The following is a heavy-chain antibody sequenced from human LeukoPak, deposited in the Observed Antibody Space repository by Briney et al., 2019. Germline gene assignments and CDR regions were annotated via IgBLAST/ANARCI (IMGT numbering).Heavy chain of an antibody. D-gene: IGHD2-2*01. J-gene: IGHJ5*02. V-gene: IGHV4-31*03. CDR2: IYYSGST. CDR1: GGSISSGGYY. Sequence: SETLSLTCTVSGGSISSGGYYWSWIRQHPGKGLEWIGYIYYSGSTYYNPSLKSRVTISVDTSKNQLSLKLSSVTAADTAVYYCAREVVVPAAMRWFDPWGQGTLVTVSS. CDR3: AREVVVPAAMRWFDP.